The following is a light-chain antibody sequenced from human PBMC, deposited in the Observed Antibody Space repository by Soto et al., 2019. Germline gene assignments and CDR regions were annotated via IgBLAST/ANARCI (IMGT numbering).Light chain of an antibody. J-gene: IGLJ3*02. V-gene: IGLV1-47*01. Sequence: QSVVTQPPSASGTPGQRVAISCSGSSPNVGRNYVYWYHQVPGTGPKLLIYGNNQRPSGVPDRFSGSKSGTSASLAISGLRSEDVGDYFCAVWDDSLSVWVFGGGTKLTVL. CDR1: SPNVGRNY. CDR3: AVWDDSLSVWV. CDR2: GNN.